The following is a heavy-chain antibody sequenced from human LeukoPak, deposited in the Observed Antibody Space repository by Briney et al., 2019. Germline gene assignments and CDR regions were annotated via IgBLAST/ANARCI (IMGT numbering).Heavy chain of an antibody. V-gene: IGHV3-21*01. D-gene: IGHD3-10*01. CDR1: DFIFSDYP. Sequence: GGSLRLSCAASDFIFSDYPVNWVRQAPGKGLEWVSSFSSRTGYIYYADSVKGRFTISRDNAKNSLDLQMDSLRAEDTGVYYCARAYYYTSGSYPGAFDVWGQGTVVTVSS. CDR3: ARAYYYTSGSYPGAFDV. CDR2: FSSRTGYI. J-gene: IGHJ3*01.